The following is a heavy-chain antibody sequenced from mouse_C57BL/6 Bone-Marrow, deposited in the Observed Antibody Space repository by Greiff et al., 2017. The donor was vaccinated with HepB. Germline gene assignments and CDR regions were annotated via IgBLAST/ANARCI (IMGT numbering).Heavy chain of an antibody. CDR1: GFNIKNTY. D-gene: IGHD1-1*01. V-gene: IGHV14-3*01. Sequence: VQLKQSVAELVRPGASVKLSCTASGFNIKNTYMHWVKQRPEQGLEWIGRIDPANGNTKYAPKFQGKATITADTSSNTAYMQRSSLTSEDTAIYYCARRGGGLYYGSSDWYFDVWGTGTTVTVSS. CDR3: ARRGGGLYYGSSDWYFDV. CDR2: IDPANGNT. J-gene: IGHJ1*03.